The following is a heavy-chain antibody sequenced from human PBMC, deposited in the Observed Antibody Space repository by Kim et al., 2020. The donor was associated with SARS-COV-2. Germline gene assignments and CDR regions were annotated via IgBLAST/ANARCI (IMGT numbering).Heavy chain of an antibody. CDR3: AREWATPGDPHYSSGWYLVDY. CDR2: INHSGST. CDR1: GGSFSGYY. J-gene: IGHJ4*02. V-gene: IGHV4-34*01. D-gene: IGHD6-19*01. Sequence: SETLSLTCAVYGGSFSGYYWSWIRQPPGKGLEWIGEINHSGSTNYNPSLKSRVTISVDTSKNQFSLKLSSVTAADTAVYYCAREWATPGDPHYSSGWYLVDYWGQGTLVTVSS.